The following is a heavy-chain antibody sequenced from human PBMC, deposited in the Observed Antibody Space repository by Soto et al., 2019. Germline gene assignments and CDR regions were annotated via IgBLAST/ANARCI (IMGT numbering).Heavy chain of an antibody. Sequence: EVQLVESGGSLVQPGGSLRLSCAASGFTFRIYSMNWIRQAPGKGLEWVSYMTSDMKTIHYADSVKGRFTISRDNARNSVYLQMTSLRDEDTAVYYCARSVEGHFDYWGQGTLVTVSS. V-gene: IGHV3-48*02. J-gene: IGHJ4*02. CDR2: MTSDMKTI. D-gene: IGHD6-19*01. CDR1: GFTFRIYS. CDR3: ARSVEGHFDY.